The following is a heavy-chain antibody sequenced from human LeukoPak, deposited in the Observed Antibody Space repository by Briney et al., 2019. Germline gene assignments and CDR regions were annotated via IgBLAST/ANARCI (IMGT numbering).Heavy chain of an antibody. V-gene: IGHV3-74*01. Sequence: GGSLRLSCAASGFTFSNYWIHWVRQAPGKGLVWVSRINSDGSSTSYADSVKGRFTISRDNAKNTVYLQMNSLRAEDTAVYYCTLPLRDGDFYFDHWGQGTLVTVSS. J-gene: IGHJ4*02. D-gene: IGHD4-17*01. CDR2: INSDGSST. CDR1: GFTFSNYW. CDR3: TLPLRDGDFYFDH.